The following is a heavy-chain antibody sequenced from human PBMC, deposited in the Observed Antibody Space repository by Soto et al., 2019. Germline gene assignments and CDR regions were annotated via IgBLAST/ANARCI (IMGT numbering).Heavy chain of an antibody. CDR3: ARVKFAAGTHAPSGEPSTIDY. CDR1: GDSISSNY. D-gene: IGHD1-1*01. J-gene: IGHJ4*02. Sequence: SETLSLTCTVSGDSISSNYWSWIRQHPGKGLEWIGYIYYSGSTYYNPSLKSRVTISVDTSKNQFSLKLSSVTAADTAVYYCARVKFAAGTHAPSGEPSTIDYWGQGTLVTVSS. CDR2: IYYSGST. V-gene: IGHV4-59*06.